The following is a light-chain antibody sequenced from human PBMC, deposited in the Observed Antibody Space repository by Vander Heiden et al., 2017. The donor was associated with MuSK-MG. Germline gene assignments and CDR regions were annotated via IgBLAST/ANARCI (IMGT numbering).Light chain of an antibody. J-gene: IGLJ1*01. CDR2: EVS. Sequence: QSALTQPASVSGSPGQSITISCTGISSDVGSYDVVSWYQQYPGKAPKLMIYEVSKRPSGVSNRFSGSKSGNTASLTLSGLQAEDEADYYCCAYGGSRGYVFGTATKV. V-gene: IGLV2-23*02. CDR3: CAYGGSRGYV. CDR1: SSDVGSYDV.